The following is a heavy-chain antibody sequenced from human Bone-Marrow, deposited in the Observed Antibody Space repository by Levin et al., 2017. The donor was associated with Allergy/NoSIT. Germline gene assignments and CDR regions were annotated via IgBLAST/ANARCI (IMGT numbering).Heavy chain of an antibody. Sequence: SETLSLTCTVSGGSISSGHYYWSWVRQPPGKGLEWVGYISYSGSTYYNPSLTNRVSITVDTSKNQFSLQLSSVFAADTAVYYCARDGGDFSVIGSTISGHNWFDPWGQGTLVTVSS. CDR1: GGSISSGHYY. CDR3: ARDGGDFSVIGSTISGHNWFDP. V-gene: IGHV4-30-4*01. D-gene: IGHD3-16*01. CDR2: ISYSGST. J-gene: IGHJ5*02.